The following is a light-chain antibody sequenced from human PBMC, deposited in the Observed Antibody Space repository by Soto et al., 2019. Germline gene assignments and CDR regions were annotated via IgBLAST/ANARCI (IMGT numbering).Light chain of an antibody. CDR2: SNN. J-gene: IGLJ1*01. V-gene: IGLV1-44*01. CDR1: TSNIGRNT. Sequence: QSALTQPPSASGTPGQRVTISCSGSTSNIGRNTVNWYQQLPGTAPKLLIHSNNLRPSGVPDRFSGSKSDTSASLAISGLQSEDEADYYCAVWDDSLNGFPFGAGTKVTVL. CDR3: AVWDDSLNGFP.